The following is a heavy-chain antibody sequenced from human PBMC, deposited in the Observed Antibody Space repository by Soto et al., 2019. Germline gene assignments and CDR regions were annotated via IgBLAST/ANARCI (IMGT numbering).Heavy chain of an antibody. CDR2: ISFDGNDK. V-gene: IGHV3-30-3*01. Sequence: QVQLVASGGGVVQPGRSLRLSCAASGFTFSTYAMHWVRQAPGKGLEWVVVISFDGNDKYYAKSVKGRVTISRDDSKNPLYMHMNSLRVEATAVYYCARAAYRESDDGRYSWFEPRGQGTLVTVSS. CDR3: ARAAYRESDDGRYSWFEP. CDR1: GFTFSTYA. J-gene: IGHJ5*02. D-gene: IGHD1-26*01.